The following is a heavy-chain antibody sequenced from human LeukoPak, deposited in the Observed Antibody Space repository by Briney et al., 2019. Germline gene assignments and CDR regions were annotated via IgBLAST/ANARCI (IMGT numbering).Heavy chain of an antibody. Sequence: GSLRLSCAASGFPLSTYWMHWVRQAPGKGLVWLSRISSDGNNTNYADSVKGRFTISRDDAKNTLYLQMNSLRAEDTAMYYCAYGSGSYRPHYFDYWGQGTLVTVSS. V-gene: IGHV3-74*01. J-gene: IGHJ4*02. CDR3: AYGSGSYRPHYFDY. D-gene: IGHD3-10*01. CDR2: ISSDGNNT. CDR1: GFPLSTYW.